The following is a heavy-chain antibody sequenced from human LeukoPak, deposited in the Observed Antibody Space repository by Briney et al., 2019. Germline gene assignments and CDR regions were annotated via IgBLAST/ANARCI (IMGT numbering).Heavy chain of an antibody. J-gene: IGHJ1*01. V-gene: IGHV4-31*03. D-gene: IGHD3-22*01. CDR2: IYYSGST. CDR3: AKNYYDSSGYIYFQH. Sequence: SETLSLTCTVSGGSISSGGYYWSWIRQHPGKGLEWIGYIYYSGSTYYNPSLKSRVTISVDTSKNQFSLKLSSVTAADTAVYYCAKNYYDSSGYIYFQHWGQGTLVTVSS. CDR1: GGSISSGGYY.